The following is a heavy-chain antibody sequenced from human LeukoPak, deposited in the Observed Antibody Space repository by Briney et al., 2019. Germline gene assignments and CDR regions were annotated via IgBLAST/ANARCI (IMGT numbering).Heavy chain of an antibody. D-gene: IGHD6-13*01. Sequence: SVKASCKTSHDTLSTSAISWVRQAPGQGLGWMGRIIPMLGTASNAEKFYGRVTITADKSTSTTYLELNSLRSDDTAVYYCARTGRDTSSSNPFDLWGQGTRVTVSS. V-gene: IGHV1-69*06. CDR3: ARTGRDTSSSNPFDL. J-gene: IGHJ4*02. CDR2: IIPMLGTA. CDR1: HDTLSTSA.